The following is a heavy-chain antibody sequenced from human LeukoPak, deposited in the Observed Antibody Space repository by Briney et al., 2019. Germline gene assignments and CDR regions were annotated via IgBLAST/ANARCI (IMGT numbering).Heavy chain of an antibody. CDR1: GFTFSSYG. D-gene: IGHD3-10*01. CDR2: ISYDGSNK. Sequence: PGGSLRLSCAASGFTFSSYGMHWVRQAPGKGLEWVAVISYDGSNKYYADSVKGRFTISRDNSKNTLYLQMNSLRAEDTAVYYCAKAMPSSGSYYNGDYWGQGTLVTVSS. J-gene: IGHJ4*02. CDR3: AKAMPSSGSYYNGDY. V-gene: IGHV3-30*18.